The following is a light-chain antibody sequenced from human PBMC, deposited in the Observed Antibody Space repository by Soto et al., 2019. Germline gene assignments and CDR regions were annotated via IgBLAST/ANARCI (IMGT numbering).Light chain of an antibody. Sequence: EIVMTQSPVTLSVSPGETANLSCRASQTVTSNLAWYQQKPGQAPRLLIYGASSRATGIPDRFSGSGSGADFTLTINRLEPEDFAAYYCQQYGSSPFTFGPGTKVDIK. J-gene: IGKJ3*01. CDR3: QQYGSSPFT. CDR1: QTVTSN. V-gene: IGKV3-20*01. CDR2: GAS.